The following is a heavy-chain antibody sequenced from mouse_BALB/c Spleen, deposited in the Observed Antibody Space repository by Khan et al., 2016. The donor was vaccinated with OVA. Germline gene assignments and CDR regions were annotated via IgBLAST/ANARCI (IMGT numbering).Heavy chain of an antibody. Sequence: VELVESGPGLVAPSQSLSITCTISGFSLTNYGIHWVRQPPGKGLEWLVVIWSDGSTTYNSALKSRLTISKDNSKNHVFLKMNSLQTDDTAMYFCARQPYYHYNIMDYWGQGTSVTVSS. CDR2: IWSDGST. CDR1: GFSLTNYG. J-gene: IGHJ4*01. CDR3: ARQPYYHYNIMDY. D-gene: IGHD2-10*01. V-gene: IGHV2-6-1*01.